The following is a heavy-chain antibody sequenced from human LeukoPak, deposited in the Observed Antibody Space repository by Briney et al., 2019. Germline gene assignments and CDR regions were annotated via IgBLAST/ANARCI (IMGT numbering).Heavy chain of an antibody. V-gene: IGHV4-59*01. CDR3: ARESVAAAAFDY. D-gene: IGHD6-13*01. CDR2: IYYTGST. Sequence: SETLSLTCTVSGVSISSYYWTWIRQPPGKGLEWIGYIYYTGSTSYSPSLKSRVTISADTSKNQFSLNLSSVTAADTAVYYCARESVAAAAFDYWGRGTLVTVSS. CDR1: GVSISSYY. J-gene: IGHJ4*02.